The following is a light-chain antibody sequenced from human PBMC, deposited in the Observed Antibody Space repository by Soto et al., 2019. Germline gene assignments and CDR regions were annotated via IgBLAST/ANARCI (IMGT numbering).Light chain of an antibody. V-gene: IGKV3-15*01. CDR2: GAS. J-gene: IGKJ5*01. CDR3: QQYDTSPPIT. CDR1: QSVSSN. Sequence: EIVMTQSPATLSVSPGERATPSCRASQSVSSNLAWYQQKPGQAPRLLIYGASTRATGIPDRFSGIGSGAVFTLTIAGLEPEDFAVYYCQQYDTSPPITFGQGTRLEI.